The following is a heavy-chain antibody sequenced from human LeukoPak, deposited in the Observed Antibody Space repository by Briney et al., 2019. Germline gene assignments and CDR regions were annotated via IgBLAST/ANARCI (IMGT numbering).Heavy chain of an antibody. J-gene: IGHJ3*02. Sequence: GGSLRLSCAASGFTFSSYSMNWVRQAPGKGLEWVSSISSSSSYIYYADSVKGRFTISRDNAKNSLYLQMNSQRAEDTAVYYCARDQEIVVVITGAFDIWGQGTMVTVSS. V-gene: IGHV3-21*01. CDR1: GFTFSSYS. D-gene: IGHD3-22*01. CDR3: ARDQEIVVVITGAFDI. CDR2: ISSSSSYI.